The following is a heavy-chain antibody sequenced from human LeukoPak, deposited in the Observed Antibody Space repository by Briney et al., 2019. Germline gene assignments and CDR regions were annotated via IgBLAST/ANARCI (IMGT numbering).Heavy chain of an antibody. CDR2: IYHSGST. V-gene: IGHV4-30-2*01. D-gene: IGHD3-22*01. J-gene: IGHJ3*02. CDR3: ARGYYYDSSGYFAAFDI. CDR1: GRSISSGGYS. Sequence: SETLSLTCAVSGRSISSGGYSWSWIRQPPGKGLEWIGYIYHSGSTYYNPSLKGRVTISVDRSKNQFSLKLSSVTAADTAVYYCARGYYYDSSGYFAAFDIWGQGTMVTVSS.